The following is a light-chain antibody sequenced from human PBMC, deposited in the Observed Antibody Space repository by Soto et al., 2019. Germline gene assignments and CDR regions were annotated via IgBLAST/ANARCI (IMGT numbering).Light chain of an antibody. CDR3: QSFHNNTWV. Sequence: NFMLTQPHSVSESPGRTVTISCTRSSGSIASNYVHWYQQRPGSAPTTVIYEDNQRPSGVPARFSGSIDSSSNSASLTISGLKTEDEADYYCQSFHNNTWVFGGGTKLTVL. CDR2: EDN. CDR1: SGSIASNY. J-gene: IGLJ3*02. V-gene: IGLV6-57*03.